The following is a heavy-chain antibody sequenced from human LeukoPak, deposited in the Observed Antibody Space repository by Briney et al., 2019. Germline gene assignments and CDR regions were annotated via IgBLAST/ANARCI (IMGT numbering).Heavy chain of an antibody. V-gene: IGHV4-39*07. CDR3: AREGRWLQPRGYYYGMDV. Sequence: KPSETLSLTCTVSGGSISSSSYYWGWIRQPPGKGLEWIGSIYYSGSTYYNPSLKSRVTISVDTSKNQFSLKLSSVTAADTAVYYCAREGRWLQPRGYYYGMDVWGQGTTVTVSS. CDR1: GGSISSSSYY. J-gene: IGHJ6*02. CDR2: IYYSGST. D-gene: IGHD5-24*01.